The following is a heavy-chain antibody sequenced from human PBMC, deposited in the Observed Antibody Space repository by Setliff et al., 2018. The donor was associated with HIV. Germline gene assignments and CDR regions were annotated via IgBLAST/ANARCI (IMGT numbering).Heavy chain of an antibody. D-gene: IGHD3-10*01. CDR2: VFHSGSA. CDR3: ARDHVFGSRTGFDP. V-gene: IGHV4-4*02. Sequence: SETLSLTCAVSGGPLNSRNWWSWVRQPPGKGLEWIGEVFHSGSANSNASLGSRVMISVDTSKNQFSLKLSAVTAADTAVYYCARDHVFGSRTGFDPWGPGILVTVSS. CDR1: GGPLNSRNW. J-gene: IGHJ5*02.